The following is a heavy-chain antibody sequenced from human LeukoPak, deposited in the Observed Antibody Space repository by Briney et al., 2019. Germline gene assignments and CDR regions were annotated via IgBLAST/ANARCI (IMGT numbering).Heavy chain of an antibody. CDR3: ATIRRRYPGYYDSSGYSDYFDY. Sequence: GASVKVSCKVSGYTLTELSMHWVRQAPGKGLEWMGGFDPEDGETIYAQKFQGRVTMNEDTSTDTGYMELSSLRAEDTAVYYCATIRRRYPGYYDSSGYSDYFDYWGQGTLVSVSS. D-gene: IGHD3-22*01. V-gene: IGHV1-24*01. CDR2: FDPEDGET. CDR1: GYTLTELS. J-gene: IGHJ4*02.